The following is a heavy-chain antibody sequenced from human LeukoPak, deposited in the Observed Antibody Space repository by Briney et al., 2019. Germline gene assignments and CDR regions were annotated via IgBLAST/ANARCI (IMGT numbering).Heavy chain of an antibody. J-gene: IGHJ5*02. CDR1: GFTFSSYA. D-gene: IGHD1-26*01. Sequence: GGSLRLSCTTSGFTFSSYALSWIRQAPGKGLDWVSTITHSGANTFYGDSVRGRFTISRNKSTNTLYLQMNSLTTEDTALYYCAKDVGGRLGPWGQGTLVTVSS. CDR3: AKDVGGRLGP. V-gene: IGHV3-23*01. CDR2: ITHSGANT.